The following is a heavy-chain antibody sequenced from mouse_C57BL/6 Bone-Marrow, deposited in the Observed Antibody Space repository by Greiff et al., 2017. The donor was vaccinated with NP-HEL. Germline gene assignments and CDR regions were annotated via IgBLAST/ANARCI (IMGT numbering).Heavy chain of an antibody. V-gene: IGHV1-53*01. CDR2: INPSNGGT. Sequence: VQLQQSGTELVKPGASVKLSCKASGYTFTSYWMHWVKQRPGQGLEWIGNINPSNGGTNYNEKFKSKATLTVDKSSSTAYMQLSSLTSEDSAVYYCARWDGYYAYWYFDVWGTGTTVTVSS. CDR3: ARWDGYYAYWYFDV. CDR1: GYTFTSYW. J-gene: IGHJ1*03. D-gene: IGHD2-3*01.